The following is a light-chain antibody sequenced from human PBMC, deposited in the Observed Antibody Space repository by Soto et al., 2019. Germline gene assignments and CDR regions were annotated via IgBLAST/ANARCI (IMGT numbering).Light chain of an antibody. Sequence: QSALTQPASVSGSPGQSITISCTGTTSDVWGYNFVSWYQHHPGKAPKLMIYEVSNRPSGVSNRFSGSKSGNTASLAISGLQAEDEADYYCSSFTITSTLYVFGTGTKLTVL. V-gene: IGLV2-14*01. CDR1: TSDVWGYNF. CDR2: EVS. CDR3: SSFTITSTLYV. J-gene: IGLJ1*01.